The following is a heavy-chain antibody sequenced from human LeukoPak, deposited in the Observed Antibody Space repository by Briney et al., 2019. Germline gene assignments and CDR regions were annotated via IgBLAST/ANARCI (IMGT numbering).Heavy chain of an antibody. Sequence: PSETLSLTCTVSGGSISSTTYYWGWIRQPPGKGLEWIGSFFYGGTTYYNPSLKSRITMSADTSNNQFSLKLLSVTAADTAVYYCASGTSTYYELYYRGQGTLVTVSS. CDR1: GGSISSTTYY. CDR2: FFYGGTT. V-gene: IGHV4-39*01. D-gene: IGHD2-2*01. CDR3: ASGTSTYYELYY. J-gene: IGHJ4*02.